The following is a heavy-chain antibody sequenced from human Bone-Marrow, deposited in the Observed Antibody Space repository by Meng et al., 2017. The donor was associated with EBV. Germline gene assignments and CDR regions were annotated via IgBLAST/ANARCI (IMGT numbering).Heavy chain of an antibody. Sequence: QVQLRQWGAGLLKPSETLSPTCAVYGGSFSGYYWSWIRQPPGKGLEWIGEINHSGSTNYNPSLKSRVTISVDTSKNQFSLKLSSVTAADTAVYYCARGCSGGSCSPFDYWGQGTLVTVSS. V-gene: IGHV4-34*01. J-gene: IGHJ4*02. D-gene: IGHD2-15*01. CDR2: INHSGST. CDR3: ARGCSGGSCSPFDY. CDR1: GGSFSGYY.